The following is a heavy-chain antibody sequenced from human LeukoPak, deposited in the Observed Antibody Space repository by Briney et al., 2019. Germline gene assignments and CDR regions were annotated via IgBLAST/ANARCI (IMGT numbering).Heavy chain of an antibody. V-gene: IGHV1-46*01. D-gene: IGHD1-26*01. CDR3: ARKAGGSYRLDY. J-gene: IGHJ4*02. CDR2: INPSGGST. Sequence: ASVKVSCQASGYTFTGYYMHWVRQAPGQGLEWMGIINPSGGSTSYAQKFQGRVTMTRDTSTSTVYMELSSLRSEDTAVYYCARKAGGSYRLDYWGQGTLVTVSS. CDR1: GYTFTGYY.